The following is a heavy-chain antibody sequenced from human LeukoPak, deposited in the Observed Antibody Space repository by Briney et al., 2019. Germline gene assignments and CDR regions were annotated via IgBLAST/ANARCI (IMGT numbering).Heavy chain of an antibody. D-gene: IGHD3-9*01. V-gene: IGHV1-2*02. Sequence: ASVKVSCKASGYTFTGYYMHWVRQAPGQGLEWMGWINPNSGGTDYAQKFQGRVTMTRDTSISTAYMELSRLRSDDTAVYYCARVPWGPRHYDILTGYYSVGSYYMDVWGKGTTVTISS. CDR2: INPNSGGT. J-gene: IGHJ6*03. CDR1: GYTFTGYY. CDR3: ARVPWGPRHYDILTGYYSVGSYYMDV.